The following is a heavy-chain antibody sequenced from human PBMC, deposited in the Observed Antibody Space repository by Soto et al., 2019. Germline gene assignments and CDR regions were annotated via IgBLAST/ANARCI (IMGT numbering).Heavy chain of an antibody. CDR2: ISYDGSDK. Sequence: GGSLRLSCAASGFTFNTFGMHWVRQAPGKGLEWVAVISYDGSDKYYSDSVRGRFTISRDNSMNTLYLQMNSLRTEDTAVYYCAKSPNFYCSSYHCYKYYFDYWGQGTLVTVSS. CDR3: AKSPNFYCSSYHCYKYYFDY. J-gene: IGHJ4*02. D-gene: IGHD2-2*01. CDR1: GFTFNTFG. V-gene: IGHV3-30*18.